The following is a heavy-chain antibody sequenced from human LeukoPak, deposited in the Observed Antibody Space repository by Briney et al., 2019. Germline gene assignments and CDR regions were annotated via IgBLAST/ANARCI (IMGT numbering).Heavy chain of an antibody. V-gene: IGHV1-69*05. D-gene: IGHD1-7*01. CDR3: ARVGLPSYYMDV. Sequence: SVQVSCKASGGTFSRYAISWVRQAPGQGLEWMGGSIPIFGTANYAQKFQVRVTITTDESTSTAYMELSSLRSEDTAVYYCARVGLPSYYMDVWGKGTTVTVSS. CDR1: GGTFSRYA. J-gene: IGHJ6*03. CDR2: SIPIFGTA.